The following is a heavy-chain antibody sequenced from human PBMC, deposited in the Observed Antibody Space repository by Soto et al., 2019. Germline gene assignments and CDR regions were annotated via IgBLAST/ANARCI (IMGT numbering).Heavy chain of an antibody. CDR3: AKATPAAVLGYYYYYGMDV. CDR1: GFTFSSYA. V-gene: IGHV3-23*01. D-gene: IGHD2-8*02. J-gene: IGHJ6*02. Sequence: LRLSCAASGFTFSSYAMSWVRQAPGKGLEWVSAISGSGGSTYYADSVKGRFTISRDNSKNTLYLQMNSLRAEDTAVYYCAKATPAAVLGYYYYYGMDVWGQGTTVTVSS. CDR2: ISGSGGST.